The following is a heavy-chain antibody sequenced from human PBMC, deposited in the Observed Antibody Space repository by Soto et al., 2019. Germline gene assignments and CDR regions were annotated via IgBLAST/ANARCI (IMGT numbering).Heavy chain of an antibody. CDR3: ARDYCSSTSCYLGSYYYYYYGMDV. Sequence: PGGSLRLSCAASGFTFSSYSMNWVRQAPGKGLEWVSSISSSSRYIYYADSVKGRFTISRDNAKNSLYLQMNSLRAEDTAVYYCARDYCSSTSCYLGSYYYYYYGMDVWGQGTTVTVSS. CDR2: ISSSSRYI. V-gene: IGHV3-21*01. D-gene: IGHD2-2*01. CDR1: GFTFSSYS. J-gene: IGHJ6*02.